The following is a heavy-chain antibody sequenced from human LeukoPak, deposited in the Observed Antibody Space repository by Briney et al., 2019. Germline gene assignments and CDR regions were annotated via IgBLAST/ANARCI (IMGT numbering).Heavy chain of an antibody. CDR1: GFSFSVYA. D-gene: IGHD3-3*01. CDR3: AKGGKDFDFWRFDY. Sequence: GGSLRLSCAASGFSFSVYAMSWVRQAPGKGLEWVSSISGSGGRTYYTNSVKGRFTISRENFKNTVYLEMNNLGAEDTASYYCAKGGKDFDFWRFDYWGQGNLVIVSS. CDR2: ISGSGGRT. V-gene: IGHV3-23*01. J-gene: IGHJ4*02.